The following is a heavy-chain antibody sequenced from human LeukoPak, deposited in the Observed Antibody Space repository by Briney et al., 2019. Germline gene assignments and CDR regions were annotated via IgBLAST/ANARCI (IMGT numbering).Heavy chain of an antibody. CDR3: ARDPYYGSGSYDP. Sequence: GALRLSCAASGFTFSSYSMNWVRQAPGKGLEWVSSISSSSSYIYYADSVKGRFTISRDNAKNSLYLQMNSLRAEDTAVYYCARDPYYGSGSYDPWGQGTLVTVSS. CDR2: ISSSSSYI. CDR1: GFTFSSYS. V-gene: IGHV3-21*01. D-gene: IGHD3-10*01. J-gene: IGHJ5*02.